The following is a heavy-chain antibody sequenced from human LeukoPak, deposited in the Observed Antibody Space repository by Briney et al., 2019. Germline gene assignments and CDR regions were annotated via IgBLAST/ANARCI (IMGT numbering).Heavy chain of an antibody. J-gene: IGHJ4*02. CDR2: IHSSWNS. CDR3: AKHEGSYYDKSGYTFDF. V-gene: IGHV4-39*01. D-gene: IGHD3-22*01. Sequence: SETLSLTCSVSTGSVNSGVYYWGWVRQPPGKGLEWIGSIHSSWNSYCNPSLKSRVTLSVDTSKNQFSPKLSSVTAADRAVYYCAKHEGSYYDKSGYTFDFWGLGTLVTVSS. CDR1: TGSVNSGVYY.